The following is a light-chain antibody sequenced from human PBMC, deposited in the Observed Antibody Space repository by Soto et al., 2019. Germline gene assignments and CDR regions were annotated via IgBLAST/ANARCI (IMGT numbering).Light chain of an antibody. V-gene: IGLV2-14*01. Sequence: QSALTQPASVSGSPGQSITISCAGTMRDVGAYNLVSWYQQHPGRAPQLIIYEVRNRPSGISFRFSGSKSCNTASLTISGIQAEDEADYYCSSYTSKSSLIFGGGTKLTVL. J-gene: IGLJ2*01. CDR3: SSYTSKSSLI. CDR2: EVR. CDR1: MRDVGAYNL.